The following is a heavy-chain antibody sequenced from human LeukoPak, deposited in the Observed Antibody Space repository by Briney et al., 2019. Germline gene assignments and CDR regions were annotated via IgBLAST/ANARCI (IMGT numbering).Heavy chain of an antibody. CDR2: ISSSSRYI. D-gene: IGHD3-9*01. J-gene: IGHJ5*02. CDR1: GFTFSSYS. Sequence: GGSLCLSCAASGFTFSSYSMNWLRQAPGKGLEWVSSISSSSRYIYYADPVKGRFTISRDNAKNSLYLQMNSLNAAATDVYCCASGYRCYDMNWFDPWGQGTLVTVCS. CDR3: ASGYRCYDMNWFDP. V-gene: IGHV3-21*01.